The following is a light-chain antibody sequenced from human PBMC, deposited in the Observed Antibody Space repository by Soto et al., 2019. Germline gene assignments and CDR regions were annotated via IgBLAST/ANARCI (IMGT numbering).Light chain of an antibody. J-gene: IGLJ2*01. CDR2: EVS. CDR3: SSYAGSNNLV. CDR1: SSDVGGYNY. V-gene: IGLV2-8*01. Sequence: QSALTQPPSASGSPGQSVTISCTGTSSDVGGYNYVSWYQQHPGKAPKLMIYEVSKRPSGVPDRFSGSKSGNTASLTVSGLQAEDVADYYCSSYAGSNNLVFGGGAMVTVL.